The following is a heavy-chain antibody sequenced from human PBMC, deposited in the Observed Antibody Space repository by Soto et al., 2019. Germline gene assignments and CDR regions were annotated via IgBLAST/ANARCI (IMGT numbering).Heavy chain of an antibody. CDR3: ARSIPTLGGVIATYYFDY. V-gene: IGHV4-31*03. Sequence: QVQLQESGPGLVKPSQTLSLTCTVSGGSISSGGYYWSWIRQHPGKGPGWIGYSYYSGSTYYNPYQQSRATIAVDTTKNQFSLKLRSVTAGATAVDYCARSIPTLGGVIATYYFDYWGQGTLVIVSS. CDR2: SYYSGST. J-gene: IGHJ4*02. CDR1: GGSISSGGYY. D-gene: IGHD3-16*02.